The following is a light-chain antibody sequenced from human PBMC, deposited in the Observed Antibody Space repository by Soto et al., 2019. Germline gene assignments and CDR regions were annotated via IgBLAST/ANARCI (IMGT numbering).Light chain of an antibody. CDR2: GNN. J-gene: IGLJ1*01. CDR1: SSNIGAGYD. CDR3: QSYDISLSGYV. V-gene: IGLV1-40*01. Sequence: QSVPTQPPSVSGAPGQRVTISCTGSSSNIGAGYDVHWYQQLPGTAPKLLIYGNNNRPSGVPDRFSGSKSGTSASLAITGLQAEDEADYYCQSYDISLSGYVFGTGTQLTVL.